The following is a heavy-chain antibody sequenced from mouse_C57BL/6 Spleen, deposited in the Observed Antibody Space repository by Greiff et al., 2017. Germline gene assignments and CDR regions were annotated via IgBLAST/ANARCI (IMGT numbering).Heavy chain of an antibody. CDR1: GYTFTSYG. D-gene: IGHD4-1*01. CDR2: IYPRSGNT. CDR3: AKDPLTGTDYAMDY. V-gene: IGHV1-81*01. J-gene: IGHJ4*01. Sequence: VQLQQSGAELARPGASVKLSCKASGYTFTSYGISWVKRRTGQGLEWIGEIYPRSGNTYYNEKFKGKATLTADKSSSTAYMELRSLTSEDSAVYFCAKDPLTGTDYAMDYWGQGTSVTVSS.